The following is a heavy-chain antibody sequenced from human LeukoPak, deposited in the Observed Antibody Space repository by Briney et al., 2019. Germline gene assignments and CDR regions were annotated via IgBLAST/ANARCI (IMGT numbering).Heavy chain of an antibody. Sequence: SETLSLTCAVSGGSISSSNWWSWVRQPPGKGLEWIGEIYHSGSTNYNPSLKSRVTISVDKSKNQFSLKLSSVTAADPAVYYCARDGERWLQRYYYYGMDVWGQGITVTVSS. J-gene: IGHJ6*02. CDR2: IYHSGST. V-gene: IGHV4-4*02. CDR3: ARDGERWLQRYYYYGMDV. CDR1: GGSISSSNW. D-gene: IGHD5-24*01.